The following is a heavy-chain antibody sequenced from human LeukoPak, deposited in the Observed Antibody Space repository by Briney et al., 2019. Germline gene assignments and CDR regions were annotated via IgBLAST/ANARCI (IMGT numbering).Heavy chain of an antibody. CDR2: IIPIFGTA. D-gene: IGHD2-15*01. CDR3: ARGMERYCSGGSCYSGFDY. V-gene: IGHV1-69*06. CDR1: GGTFSSYA. Sequence: ASVKVSCKASGGTFSSYAISWVRQAPGQGLEWMGGIIPIFGTANYAQKFQGRVTITADKSTSTAYMELSSPRSEDMAVYYCARGMERYCSGGSCYSGFDYWGQGTLVTVSS. J-gene: IGHJ4*02.